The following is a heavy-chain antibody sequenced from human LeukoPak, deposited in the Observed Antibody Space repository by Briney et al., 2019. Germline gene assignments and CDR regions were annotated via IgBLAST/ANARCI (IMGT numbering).Heavy chain of an antibody. V-gene: IGHV3-48*04. CDR3: AKGPLVVVPAASMDV. CDR1: GFTFSSYS. D-gene: IGHD2-2*01. CDR2: ISSSSSTI. J-gene: IGHJ6*04. Sequence: GGSLRLSCAASGFTFSSYSMNWVRQAPGKGLEWVSYISSSSSTIYYADSVKGRFTISRDNAKNSLYLQMESLRAEDTAVYYCAKGPLVVVPAASMDVWGKGTTVTVSS.